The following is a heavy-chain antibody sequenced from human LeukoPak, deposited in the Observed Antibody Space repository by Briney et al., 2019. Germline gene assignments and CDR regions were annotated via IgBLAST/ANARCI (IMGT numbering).Heavy chain of an antibody. D-gene: IGHD2-15*01. V-gene: IGHV5-51*01. CDR3: ERRGTTCSGNKCYSNGLDY. Sequence: ESLKIPWRGSGYSFTNLWHDWGRQIPGKGLEYMGIIYPGDSENRYSTSFRGQVTIPADKSISTAYLKWSSPKDSHTTIYYCERRGTTCSGNKCYSNGLDYWGQGTLVTVSS. J-gene: IGHJ4*02. CDR2: IYPGDSEN. CDR1: GYSFTNLW.